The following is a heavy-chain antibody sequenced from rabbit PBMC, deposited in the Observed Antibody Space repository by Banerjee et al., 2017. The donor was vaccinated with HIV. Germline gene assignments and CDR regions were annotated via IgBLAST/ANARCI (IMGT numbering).Heavy chain of an antibody. Sequence: QEQLVESGGGLVQPEGSLTLTCKASGSDISSNAMCWVRQAPGKGLELIACIYSSNGDKWYASWVNGRFTISKTSSTTVTLQMTSLTAADTATYFCARGDSGYGVNFNLWGPGTLVTVS. CDR2: IYSSNGDK. J-gene: IGHJ4*01. V-gene: IGHV1S47*01. CDR3: ARGDSGYGVNFNL. CDR1: GSDISSNA. D-gene: IGHD1-1*01.